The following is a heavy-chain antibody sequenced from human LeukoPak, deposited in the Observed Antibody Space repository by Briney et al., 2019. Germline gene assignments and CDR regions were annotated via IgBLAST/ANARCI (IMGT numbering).Heavy chain of an antibody. CDR1: GDSISGLY. CDR2: IYTISST. D-gene: IGHD3-9*01. CDR3: ARDGRYFDWSTLYYYYYMDV. V-gene: IGHV4-4*07. J-gene: IGHJ6*03. Sequence: SETLSLTCSVSGDSISGLYWSWIRQPAGKGLEWIGRIYTISSTNYNPSLKSRVTISVDMSKNQFSLKLSSVTAADTAVYYCARDGRYFDWSTLYYYYYMDVWGKGTTVTISS.